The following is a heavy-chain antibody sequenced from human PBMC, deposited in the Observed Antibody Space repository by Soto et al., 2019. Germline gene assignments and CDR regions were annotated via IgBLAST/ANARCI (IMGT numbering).Heavy chain of an antibody. V-gene: IGHV3-23*01. CDR3: AKRTLTSCFPFDY. Sequence: EVQLLESGGGLVQPGGSLRLSCAASGFTFSNYAMSWVRQAPGKGLEWVSVISGSGGSTYYADSVKGRFTISRDNSKNTLFLQVNRLRAEDRAVYYCAKRTLTSCFPFDYWGQGALVTVSS. J-gene: IGHJ4*02. D-gene: IGHD2-2*01. CDR1: GFTFSNYA. CDR2: ISGSGGST.